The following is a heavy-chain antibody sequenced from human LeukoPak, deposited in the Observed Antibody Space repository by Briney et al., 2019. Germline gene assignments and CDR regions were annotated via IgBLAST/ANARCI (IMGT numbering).Heavy chain of an antibody. V-gene: IGHV3-23*01. Sequence: GGSLRLSCAASGFTFSSYPMSWVRQAPGKGLEWVSANSGSGGNTYYADSVKGRFTISRDNSKNTLYLQMSSLRAEDTAVYYCAKGRSAFGVVGYYWGQGTLVTVSS. CDR2: NSGSGGNT. CDR3: AKGRSAFGVVGYY. D-gene: IGHD3-3*01. CDR1: GFTFSSYP. J-gene: IGHJ4*02.